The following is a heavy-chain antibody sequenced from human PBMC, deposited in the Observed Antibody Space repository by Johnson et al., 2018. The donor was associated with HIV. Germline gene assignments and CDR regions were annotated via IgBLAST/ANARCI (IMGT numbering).Heavy chain of an antibody. J-gene: IGHJ3*02. CDR1: GFTFSSYG. CDR3: ARGVVPDPFDI. CDR2: ISWNSGSI. D-gene: IGHD2-15*01. V-gene: IGHV3-48*04. Sequence: VQLVESGGGVVQPGGSLRLSCAASGFTFSSYGMHWVRQAPGKGLEWVSGISWNSGSIGYADSVKGRFTISRDNAKNSLYLQVNSLRAEDTAVYYCARGVVPDPFDIWGQGTMVTVSS.